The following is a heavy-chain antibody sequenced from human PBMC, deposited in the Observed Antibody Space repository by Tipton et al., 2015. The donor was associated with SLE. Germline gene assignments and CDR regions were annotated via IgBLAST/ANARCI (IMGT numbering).Heavy chain of an antibody. CDR3: VRGGGYSYGKDFDY. V-gene: IGHV4-61*09. Sequence: TLSLTCTVSGGSISSGSYYWSWIRQPAGKGLEWIGYIYTSGSTNYNPSLKSRVTISVDTYKNQFSLKLSSLTAADTAVYYCVRGGGYSYGKDFDYWGQGTLVTVSS. J-gene: IGHJ4*02. D-gene: IGHD5-18*01. CDR2: IYTSGST. CDR1: GGSISSGSYY.